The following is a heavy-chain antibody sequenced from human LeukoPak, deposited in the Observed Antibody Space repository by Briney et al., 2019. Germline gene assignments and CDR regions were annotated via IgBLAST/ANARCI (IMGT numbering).Heavy chain of an antibody. J-gene: IGHJ5*02. V-gene: IGHV4-34*01. Sequence: PSETLSLTCAVYGGSFSGYYWSWIRQPPGKGLEWIGEINHSGSTNYNPSLKSRVIISVDTSKNQFSLKLSSVTAADTAVYYCARQLVDSSPVFDPWGQGTLVTVSS. CDR2: INHSGST. D-gene: IGHD6-13*01. CDR3: ARQLVDSSPVFDP. CDR1: GGSFSGYY.